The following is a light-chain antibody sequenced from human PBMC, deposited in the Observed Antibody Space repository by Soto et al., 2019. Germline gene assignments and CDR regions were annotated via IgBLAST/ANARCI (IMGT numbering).Light chain of an antibody. J-gene: IGKJ5*01. V-gene: IGKV1-39*01. CDR3: QQTYSTPIT. CDR1: QTFSNY. Sequence: DIQMTQSPSSLSAAVGDRVTITCRASQTFSNYVNWFQHRLGKAPRLLIYAASTLQSGVPSRFSGSGSGTDFTLTISSLQAEDSATYYCQQTYSTPITFGQGTRLDIK. CDR2: AAS.